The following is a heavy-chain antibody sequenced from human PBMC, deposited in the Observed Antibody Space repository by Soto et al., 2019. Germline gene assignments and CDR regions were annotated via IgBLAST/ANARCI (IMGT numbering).Heavy chain of an antibody. CDR2: INPSDGSS. CDR1: GNTFRNYY. V-gene: IGHV1-46*01. D-gene: IGHD3-16*01. CDR3: AGGSGSSSGGWFDP. J-gene: IGHJ5*02. Sequence: GASVKVSCKASGNTFRNYYIHWVRQAPGQGLEWMGIINPSDGSSNYAQKFQGRVTMTRDTSTSTVYMELSSLRSDDTAVYYCAGGSGSSSGGWFDPWGQGTLVTVSS.